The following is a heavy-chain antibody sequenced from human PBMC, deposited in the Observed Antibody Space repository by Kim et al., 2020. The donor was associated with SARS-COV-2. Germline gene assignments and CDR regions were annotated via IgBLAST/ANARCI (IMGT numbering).Heavy chain of an antibody. Sequence: GGSLRLSCAASGFTFSSSWMDWVRQGPGKGPVWVSRMNSDGNTIRYADSVKGRFTISRDNANNTLYLQMNSLRAEDTAVYYCATVSYYGAQGTWGQGTL. V-gene: IGHV3-74*01. CDR1: GFTFSSSW. J-gene: IGHJ5*02. D-gene: IGHD3-10*01. CDR2: MNSDGNTI. CDR3: ATVSYYGAQGT.